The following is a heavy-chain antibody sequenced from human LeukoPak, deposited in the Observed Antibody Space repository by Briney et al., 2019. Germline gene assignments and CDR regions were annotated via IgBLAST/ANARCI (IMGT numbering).Heavy chain of an antibody. CDR2: INPSSGDT. CDR1: AYTFTDYY. CDR3: ARASGYSGYESFPFDY. D-gene: IGHD5-12*01. Sequence: ASVKVSCKASAYTFTDYYVHWVRQAPGQGLEWMGRINPSSGDTNYAQNFQGRVTMTRDTSISTAYMELSRLRSDDTAVYYCARASGYSGYESFPFDYWGQGTLVTVSS. J-gene: IGHJ4*02. V-gene: IGHV1-2*06.